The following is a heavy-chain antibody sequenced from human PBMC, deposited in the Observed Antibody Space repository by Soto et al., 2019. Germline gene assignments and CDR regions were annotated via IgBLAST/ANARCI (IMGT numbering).Heavy chain of an antibody. Sequence: QVQLVQSGAEVKKPGASVKVSCKASGYTFASYDIRWMRQAPGQGLEWMGWISAYNGNTNYAQKLQGRVTMTTDTSSSTAYEELRSLRTDEKAVYYCARDPPPPNYWGQGTLVTVSS. CDR3: ARDPPPPNY. CDR2: ISAYNGNT. V-gene: IGHV1-18*01. J-gene: IGHJ4*02. CDR1: GYTFASYD.